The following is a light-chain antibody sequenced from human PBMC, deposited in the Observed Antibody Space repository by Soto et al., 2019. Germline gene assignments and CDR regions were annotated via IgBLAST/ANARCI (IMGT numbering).Light chain of an antibody. CDR1: QSVTAS. CDR2: DVS. Sequence: DIQMTQSPSTLSASVGDSVTITCRASQSVTASLAWYQQKPGEAPKLLIYDVSNLETGLPSRFSGSGSGTEFSHTIRSLKPDEFATYYCQQYDYSLTFGQGTKVEIK. J-gene: IGKJ1*01. CDR3: QQYDYSLT. V-gene: IGKV1-5*01.